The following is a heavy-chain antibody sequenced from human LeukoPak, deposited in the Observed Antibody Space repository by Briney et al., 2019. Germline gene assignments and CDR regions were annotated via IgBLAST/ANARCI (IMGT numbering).Heavy chain of an antibody. Sequence: GRSLRLSCAASGFTFSSYGMHWVRQAPGKGLEWVAVISYDGSNKYYADSVKGRFTISRDNSKNTLYLQMNSLRAEDTAVYYCARVGRENKGFMVRGPGAFDIWGQGTMVTVSS. CDR2: ISYDGSNK. CDR3: ARVGRENKGFMVRGPGAFDI. CDR1: GFTFSSYG. D-gene: IGHD3-10*01. J-gene: IGHJ3*02. V-gene: IGHV3-30*03.